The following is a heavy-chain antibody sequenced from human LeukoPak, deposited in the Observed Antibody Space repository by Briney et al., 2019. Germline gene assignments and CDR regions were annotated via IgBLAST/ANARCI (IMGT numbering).Heavy chain of an antibody. CDR3: ARDPQLGPFDY. V-gene: IGHV4-4*07. J-gene: IGHJ4*02. Sequence: PSETLSLTCTVSGGSISSYYWSWIRQPAGKGLEWIGRIYTSGRTNYNPSLKSRVTMSVDTSKKQFPLKLSSVTAADTAVYYCARDPQLGPFDYWGQGTLVTVSS. CDR2: IYTSGRT. D-gene: IGHD6-6*01. CDR1: GGSISSYY.